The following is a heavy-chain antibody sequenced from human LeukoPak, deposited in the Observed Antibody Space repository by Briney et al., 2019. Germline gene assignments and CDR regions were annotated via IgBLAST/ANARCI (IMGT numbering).Heavy chain of an antibody. D-gene: IGHD3-10*01. CDR1: GGSFSGYY. Sequence: SETLSLTCAVYGGSFSGYYWSWIRQPPGKGLEWIGEINHSGSTNYNPSLKSRVTISVDTSKNQFSLKLSSVTAADTAVYYCARGQYYYGSGPGWFDPWGQGTLVTVSS. J-gene: IGHJ5*02. V-gene: IGHV4-34*01. CDR2: INHSGST. CDR3: ARGQYYYGSGPGWFDP.